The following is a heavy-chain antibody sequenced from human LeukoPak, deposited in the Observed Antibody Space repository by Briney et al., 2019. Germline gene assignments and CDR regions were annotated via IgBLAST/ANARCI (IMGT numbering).Heavy chain of an antibody. J-gene: IGHJ4*02. CDR1: GFTFNNYA. V-gene: IGHV3-23*01. Sequence: GGSLRLSCAASGFTFNNYAMNWVRQAPGKGLEWVSSISGGGETTYYTDSAKGRFTISRDSSQNTLYLQMNSLRAEDTAVYYCARDYADYVGYFFFDYWGQGTLVTVSS. CDR3: ARDYADYVGYFFFDY. D-gene: IGHD4-17*01. CDR2: ISGGGETT.